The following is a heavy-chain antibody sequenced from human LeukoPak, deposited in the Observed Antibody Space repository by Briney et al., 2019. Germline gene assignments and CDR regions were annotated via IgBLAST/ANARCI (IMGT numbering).Heavy chain of an antibody. J-gene: IGHJ4*02. CDR3: ARINGYCSGGSCPGYFDY. Sequence: GGSLRLSCAASGFTFSSYSMNWVRQAPGKGLEWVSSISSSSSYIYYADSVKGRFTISRDNAKNSLYLQMNSLRAEDTAVYYCARINGYCSGGSCPGYFDYWGQGTLVTVSS. D-gene: IGHD2-15*01. V-gene: IGHV3-21*01. CDR2: ISSSSSYI. CDR1: GFTFSSYS.